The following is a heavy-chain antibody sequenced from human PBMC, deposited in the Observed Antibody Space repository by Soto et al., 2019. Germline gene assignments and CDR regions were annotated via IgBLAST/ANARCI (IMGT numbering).Heavy chain of an antibody. J-gene: IGHJ4*02. CDR3: ARGGRGYSSAPRYYFDY. Sequence: QVQLVQSGSEVKKPGSSVKVSCKASGGSFSINPISWVRPAPGQGLEWMAGIIPIFATVHDAQKFQGRVTITADESTSTAYMELTRLRSEDTAVYFCARGGRGYSSAPRYYFDYWGQGTLVTVS. V-gene: IGHV1-69*01. D-gene: IGHD5-18*01. CDR1: GGSFSINP. CDR2: IIPIFATV.